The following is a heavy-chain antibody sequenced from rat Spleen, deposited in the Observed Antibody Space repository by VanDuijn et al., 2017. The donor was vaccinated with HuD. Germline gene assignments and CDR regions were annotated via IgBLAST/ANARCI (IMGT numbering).Heavy chain of an antibody. D-gene: IGHD1-11*01. Sequence: EVQLVESGGGLVQPGRSLKLSCAASGFTFNNYWMTWIRQAPGKGLEWVASITNTGGSTYYPDSVKGRFTISRDNAKSTLYLQMNSLRSEDTATYYCTRDGDYGGSPFAYWGQGTLVTVSS. V-gene: IGHV5-31*01. CDR2: ITNTGGST. J-gene: IGHJ3*01. CDR1: GFTFNNYW. CDR3: TRDGDYGGSPFAY.